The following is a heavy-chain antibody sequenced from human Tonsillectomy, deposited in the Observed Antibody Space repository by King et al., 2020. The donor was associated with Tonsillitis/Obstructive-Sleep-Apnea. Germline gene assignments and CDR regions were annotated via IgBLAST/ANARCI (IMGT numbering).Heavy chain of an antibody. D-gene: IGHD1-26*01. CDR3: AHRPPSGSYPY. CDR1: GFSLSTSGVG. CDR2: IYWDDDK. Sequence: TLKESGPTLVKPTQTLTLTCTFSGFSLSTSGVGVGWIRQPPGKALEWLALIYWDDDKRYSPSLKSRLTITKDTSKIQVVLTMTNMDPMDTATYYCAHRPPSGSYPYWGQGTLVTVSS. J-gene: IGHJ4*02. V-gene: IGHV2-5*02.